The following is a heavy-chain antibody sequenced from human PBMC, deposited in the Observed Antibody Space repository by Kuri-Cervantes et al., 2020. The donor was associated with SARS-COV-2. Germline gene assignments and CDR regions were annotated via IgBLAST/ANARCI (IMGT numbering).Heavy chain of an antibody. V-gene: IGHV1-18*01. J-gene: IGHJ3*02. CDR2: ISPYNGDT. D-gene: IGHD2-8*02. Sequence: SVKVSCTASAYAFNNYCINWVRQAPGQGLEWMGWISPYNGDTKYDENFQGRVTMTTDTSTNTAYMDLTSLRMDDTAVYYCARGKKNWVVFDASEIWGQGTMVTVSS. CDR3: ARGKKNWVVFDASEI. CDR1: AYAFNNYC.